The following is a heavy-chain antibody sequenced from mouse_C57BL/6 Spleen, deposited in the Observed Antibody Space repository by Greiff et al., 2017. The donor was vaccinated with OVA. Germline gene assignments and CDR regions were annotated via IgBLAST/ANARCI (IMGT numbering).Heavy chain of an antibody. CDR2: IYPGDGDT. D-gene: IGHD2-4*01. CDR3: ARDDHVYFDY. J-gene: IGHJ2*01. V-gene: IGHV1-82*01. Sequence: VQLQQSGPELVKPGASVKISCKASGYAFSSSWMNWVKQRPGKGLEWIGRIYPGDGDTNYNGKFKGKATLTADKSSSTAYMQLSSLTSEDSAVYFCARDDHVYFDYWGKGTTLTVSS. CDR1: GYAFSSSW.